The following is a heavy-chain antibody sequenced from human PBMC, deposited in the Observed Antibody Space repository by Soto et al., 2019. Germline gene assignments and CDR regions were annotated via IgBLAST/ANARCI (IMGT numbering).Heavy chain of an antibody. V-gene: IGHV3-21*01. CDR2: ISSSSSYI. J-gene: IGHJ5*02. CDR1: GFTFSSYS. CDR3: ARDGRIVVVPAAPNWFDP. Sequence: GGSLRLSCAASGFTFSSYSMNWVRQAPGKGLEWVSSISSSSSYIYYADSVKGRFTISRDNAKNSLYLPKNSLRAEDTAVYYCARDGRIVVVPAAPNWFDPWGQGTLVTVSS. D-gene: IGHD2-2*01.